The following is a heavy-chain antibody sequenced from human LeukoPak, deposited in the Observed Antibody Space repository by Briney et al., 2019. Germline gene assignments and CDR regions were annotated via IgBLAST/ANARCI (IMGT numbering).Heavy chain of an antibody. CDR1: GYSISSGYY. V-gene: IGHV4-38-2*02. CDR2: IYHSGST. Sequence: SSETLSLTCTVSGYSISSGYYWGWIRQPPGKGLEWIGSIYHSGSTYYNPSLKSRVTISVDTSKNQFSLKLSSVTAADTAVYYCARCPGYYGSGSYYTPYYYYMDVWGKGTTVTVSS. D-gene: IGHD3-10*01. CDR3: ARCPGYYGSGSYYTPYYYYMDV. J-gene: IGHJ6*03.